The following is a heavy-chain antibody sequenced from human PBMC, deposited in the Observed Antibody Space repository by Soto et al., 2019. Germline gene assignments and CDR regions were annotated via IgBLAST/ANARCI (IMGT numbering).Heavy chain of an antibody. CDR3: ARDRYQLLPYYYGMDV. D-gene: IGHD2-2*01. CDR1: GGTFSSYA. CDR2: IIPIFGTA. J-gene: IGHJ6*02. V-gene: IGHV1-69*13. Sequence: GASVKVSCKASGGTFSSYAISWVRQAPGQGLEWMGGIIPIFGTANYAQKFQGRVTITADESTSTAYMELSSLRSEDTAVYYCARDRYQLLPYYYGMDVWGQGTTVTVSS.